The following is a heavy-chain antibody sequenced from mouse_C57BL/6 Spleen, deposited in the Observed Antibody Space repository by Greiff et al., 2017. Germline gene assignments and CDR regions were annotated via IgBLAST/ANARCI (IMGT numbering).Heavy chain of an antibody. J-gene: IGHJ2*01. CDR2: INPNNGGT. Sequence: EVKVVESGPELVKPGASVKMSCKASGYTFTDYNMHWVKQSHGKSLEWIGYINPNNGGTSYNQKFKGKATLTVNKSSSTAYMELRSLTSEDSAVYYCARTPIYYGNSYYFDYWGQGTTLTVSS. V-gene: IGHV1-22*01. D-gene: IGHD2-1*01. CDR1: GYTFTDYN. CDR3: ARTPIYYGNSYYFDY.